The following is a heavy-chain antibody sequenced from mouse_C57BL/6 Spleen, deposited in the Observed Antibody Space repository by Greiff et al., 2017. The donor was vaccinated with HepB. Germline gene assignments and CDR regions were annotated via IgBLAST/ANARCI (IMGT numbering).Heavy chain of an antibody. J-gene: IGHJ4*01. CDR3: ARDLVTTEGYYAMDY. V-gene: IGHV1-4*01. CDR2: INPSSGYT. CDR1: GYTFTSYT. D-gene: IGHD2-3*01. Sequence: QVQLQQSGAELARPGASVKMSCKASGYTFTSYTMHWVNQRPGQGLEWIGYINPSSGYTKYNQKFKDKATLTADKSSSTAYMQLSSLTSEDSAVYYCARDLVTTEGYYAMDYWGQGTSVTVSS.